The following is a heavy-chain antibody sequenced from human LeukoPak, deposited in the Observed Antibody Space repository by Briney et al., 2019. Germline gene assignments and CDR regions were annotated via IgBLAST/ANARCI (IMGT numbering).Heavy chain of an antibody. D-gene: IGHD2-15*01. CDR1: GFTFSSYA. J-gene: IGHJ4*02. CDR2: ISGSGGST. Sequence: GGSLRLSCAASGFTFSSYAMSWVRQAPGKGLEWVSAISGSGGSTYYADSVKGRFTISRDNSKNTLYLQMNSLRDEDTAVYYCARVVVDIVVVVAANDYWGQGTLVTVSS. V-gene: IGHV3-23*01. CDR3: ARVVVDIVVVVAANDY.